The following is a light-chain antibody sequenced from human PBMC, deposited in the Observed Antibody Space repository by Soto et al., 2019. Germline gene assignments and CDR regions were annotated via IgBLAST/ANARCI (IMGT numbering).Light chain of an antibody. V-gene: IGKV3-20*01. Sequence: ENVLTQSPGILSLSPGERATLSCRASQTINGNYLAWYQQRPGQAPRLLISSASKRATGVPDKFSGSGSGTDFTLTISSLGPEDSAVYYCQQYNSPPWPFGQGTKVEI. CDR2: SAS. CDR1: QTINGNY. CDR3: QQYNSPPWP. J-gene: IGKJ1*01.